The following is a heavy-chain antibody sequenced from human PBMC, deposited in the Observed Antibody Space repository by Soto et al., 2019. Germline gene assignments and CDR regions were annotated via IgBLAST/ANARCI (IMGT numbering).Heavy chain of an antibody. CDR2: IWYDGSNK. CDR1: GFTFSSYG. CDR3: AREGDVYDILTGYLGY. Sequence: GGSLRLSCAASGFTFSSYGMHWVRQAPGKGLEWVAVIWYDGSNKYYADSVKGRFTISRDNSKNTLYLQMNSLRAEDTAVYYCAREGDVYDILTGYLGYWGQGTMVTVYS. D-gene: IGHD3-9*01. J-gene: IGHJ4*02. V-gene: IGHV3-33*01.